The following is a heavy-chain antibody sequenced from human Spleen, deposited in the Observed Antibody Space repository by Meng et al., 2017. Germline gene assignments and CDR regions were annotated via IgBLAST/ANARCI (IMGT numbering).Heavy chain of an antibody. V-gene: IGHV1-2*06. J-gene: IGHJ4*02. Sequence: VLLVQSVDEVKKPGASVKVSCKASGYTFPDYWLQWVRRAPGQGLEWMGRINPKSGDTHYAQRFQGRVTMTGDTSISTAYMELSGLRSDDTAMYYCARDEDISAAGKLFGDYWGQGTLVTVSS. CDR1: GYTFPDYW. CDR3: ARDEDISAAGKLFGDY. CDR2: INPKSGDT. D-gene: IGHD6-25*01.